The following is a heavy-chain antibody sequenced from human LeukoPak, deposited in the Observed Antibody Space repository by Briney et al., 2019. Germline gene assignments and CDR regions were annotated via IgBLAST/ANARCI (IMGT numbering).Heavy chain of an antibody. Sequence: ASVKVSCKASGYTFTGYYMHWVRQAPGQGLEWMGRINPNSGGTNYVQKFQGRVTMTRDTSISTAYMELSRLRSDDTAVYYCAREGRIVGATRVNWFDPWGQGTLVTVSS. CDR3: AREGRIVGATRVNWFDP. CDR2: INPNSGGT. CDR1: GYTFTGYY. D-gene: IGHD1-26*01. J-gene: IGHJ5*02. V-gene: IGHV1-2*06.